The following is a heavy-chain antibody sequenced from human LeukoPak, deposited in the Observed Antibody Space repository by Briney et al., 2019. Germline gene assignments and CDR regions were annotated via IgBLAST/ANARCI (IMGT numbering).Heavy chain of an antibody. D-gene: IGHD2-21*01. CDR3: ARQIAVVEPTDPNWFDS. Sequence: SETLSLTCTVSGGSISSYHWSWIRQPPGKGLEWIGSIFYSGTTYYTPSLKSRVTLSLDTSKNQFSLRLTSVTAADTAVYFCARQIAVVEPTDPNWFDSWGRGSLVTVSS. V-gene: IGHV4-59*08. CDR1: GGSISSYH. CDR2: IFYSGTT. J-gene: IGHJ5*01.